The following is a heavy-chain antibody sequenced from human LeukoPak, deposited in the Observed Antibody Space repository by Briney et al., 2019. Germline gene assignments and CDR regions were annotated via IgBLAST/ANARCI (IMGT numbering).Heavy chain of an antibody. D-gene: IGHD3-9*01. J-gene: IGHJ4*02. CDR3: ASRVLRYFDWLPIDY. CDR2: ISGSGGST. Sequence: PGGSLRLSCAASGFTFSSYATSWVRQAPGKGLEWVSAISGSGGSTYYADSVKGRFTISRDNSKNTLYLQMNSLRAEDTAVYYCASRVLRYFDWLPIDYWGQGTLVTVSS. CDR1: GFTFSSYA. V-gene: IGHV3-23*01.